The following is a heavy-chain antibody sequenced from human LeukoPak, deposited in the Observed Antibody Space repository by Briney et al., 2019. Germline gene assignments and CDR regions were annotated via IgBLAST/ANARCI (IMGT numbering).Heavy chain of an antibody. CDR2: INHSGST. Sequence: SETLSLTCAVYGGSFSGYYWSWIRQPPGKGLEWIGEINHSGSTNCNPSLKSRVTISVDTSKNQFSLKLSSVTAADTAVYYCARDRPYDFWSGYRFDYWGQGTLVTVSS. J-gene: IGHJ4*02. D-gene: IGHD3-3*01. CDR3: ARDRPYDFWSGYRFDY. CDR1: GGSFSGYY. V-gene: IGHV4-34*01.